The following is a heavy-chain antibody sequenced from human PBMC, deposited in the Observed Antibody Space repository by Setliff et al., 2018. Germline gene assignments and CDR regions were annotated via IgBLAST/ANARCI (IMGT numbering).Heavy chain of an antibody. V-gene: IGHV3-49*04. J-gene: IGHJ4*02. D-gene: IGHD3-22*01. Sequence: GGSLRLSCTTSGFTFGDYTMTWVRQDPGKXXXXXXXXXXKTYGGXXEYAASVKGRFTISRDDSKSIAYLRMNSLKIEDTAVYYCTRDFWPESSGFAFGQWGQGTL. CDR2: XXXKTYGGXX. CDR3: TRDFWPESSGFAFGQ. CDR1: GFTFGDYT.